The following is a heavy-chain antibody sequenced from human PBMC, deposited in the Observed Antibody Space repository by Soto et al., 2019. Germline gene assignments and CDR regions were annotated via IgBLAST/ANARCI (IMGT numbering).Heavy chain of an antibody. D-gene: IGHD6-19*01. J-gene: IGHJ5*02. CDR1: GGTFSSYA. V-gene: IGHV1-69*01. CDR3: AGPPLSVAGLKNWFDP. Sequence: QVQLVQSGAEVKKPGSSVKVSCKASGGTFSSYAISWVRQAPGQGLEWMGGIIPIFGTANYAQKFQGRVTITADESTSTAYLELSSLRSEDTVVYYCAGPPLSVAGLKNWFDPWGQGTLVTVSS. CDR2: IIPIFGTA.